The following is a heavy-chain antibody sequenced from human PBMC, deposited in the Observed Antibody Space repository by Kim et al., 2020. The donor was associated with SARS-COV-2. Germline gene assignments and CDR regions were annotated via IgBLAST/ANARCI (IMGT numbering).Heavy chain of an antibody. CDR3: TRVPAAAGQTVTYYYYGMDV. D-gene: IGHD6-13*01. Sequence: GGSLRLSCTASGFTFGDYAMSWFRQAPGKGLEWVGFIRSKAYGGTTEYAASVKGRFTISRDDSKSIAYLQMNSLKTEDTAVYYCTRVPAAAGQTVTYYYYGMDVWGQGTTVTVSS. J-gene: IGHJ6*02. CDR1: GFTFGDYA. V-gene: IGHV3-49*03. CDR2: IRSKAYGGTT.